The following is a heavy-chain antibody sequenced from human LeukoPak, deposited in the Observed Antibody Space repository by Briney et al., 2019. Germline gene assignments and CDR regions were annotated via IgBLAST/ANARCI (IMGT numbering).Heavy chain of an antibody. J-gene: IGHJ4*02. Sequence: VKVSCKASGYTFTSYGISWVRQAPGQGLEWMGWMHPNSGGTNYAQNFQGRVTMTRDTSITTAYMELSRLTSDDTAVYYCASLAHFDGSTCYPDFWGQGTLVTVSS. CDR1: GYTFTSYG. V-gene: IGHV1-2*02. D-gene: IGHD2/OR15-2a*01. CDR3: ASLAHFDGSTCYPDF. CDR2: MHPNSGGT.